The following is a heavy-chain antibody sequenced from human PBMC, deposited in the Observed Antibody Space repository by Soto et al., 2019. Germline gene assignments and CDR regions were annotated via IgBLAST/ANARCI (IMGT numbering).Heavy chain of an antibody. J-gene: IGHJ4*02. V-gene: IGHV3-48*02. CDR1: GFTFSDYS. D-gene: IGHD1-26*01. Sequence: EVQLVESGGGLVQPGGSLRLSCAASGFTFSDYSMNWVRQAPGKGLEYISYISSSSSTIYYADSVRGRFTISRDNARNSLYLQMNSLRDEDTAVYYCARDPYGWEDLPGYWGQGTLVTVSS. CDR2: ISSSSSTI. CDR3: ARDPYGWEDLPGY.